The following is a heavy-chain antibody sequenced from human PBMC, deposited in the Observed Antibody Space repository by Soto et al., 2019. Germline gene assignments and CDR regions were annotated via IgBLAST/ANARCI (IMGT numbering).Heavy chain of an antibody. D-gene: IGHD1-1*01. J-gene: IGHJ4*02. CDR1: GFTFSSYG. Sequence: QVQLVESGGGVVQPGRSLRLSCAASGFTFSSYGMHWVRQAPGKGLEWVAVISYDGSNKYYADSVKGRFTISRDNSKNTLYLQMNSLRAEDTAVYYCAKDRDRGTVDYWCQGTLVTVSS. CDR2: ISYDGSNK. V-gene: IGHV3-30*18. CDR3: AKDRDRGTVDY.